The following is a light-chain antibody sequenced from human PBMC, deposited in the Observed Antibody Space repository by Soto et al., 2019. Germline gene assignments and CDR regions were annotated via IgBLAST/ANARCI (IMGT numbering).Light chain of an antibody. V-gene: IGKV1-27*01. Sequence: DIPLTQSPSSLSASVGDRVTLICRASQDIRNYLSWYQQKPGPAPKLLVYAASTLQSGVPARISGSGSGTDFTLTNNSVQSEDVATYFCQKYNFAPFTFGRGTKVEI. J-gene: IGKJ3*01. CDR3: QKYNFAPFT. CDR1: QDIRNY. CDR2: AAS.